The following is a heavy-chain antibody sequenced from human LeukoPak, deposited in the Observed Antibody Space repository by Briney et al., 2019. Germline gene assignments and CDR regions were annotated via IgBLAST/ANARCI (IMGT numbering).Heavy chain of an antibody. CDR1: GFSLTTYE. Sequence: GGSLRLSCAASGFSLTTYEMNWVRQAPGKGLEWVSYISSSGDSIYYADSVKGRFTISRDNAKNSLSLQMNSLRAEDTAIYYCANRGSYAFDLWGQGTMVTVSS. J-gene: IGHJ3*01. CDR2: ISSSGDSI. D-gene: IGHD3-10*01. CDR3: ANRGSYAFDL. V-gene: IGHV3-48*03.